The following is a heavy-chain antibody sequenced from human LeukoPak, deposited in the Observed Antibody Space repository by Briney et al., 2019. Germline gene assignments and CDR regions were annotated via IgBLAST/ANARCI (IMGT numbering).Heavy chain of an antibody. CDR3: AREGVDTASGY. D-gene: IGHD5-18*01. CDR2: IYYSGST. Sequence: SETLSLTCTVSGGSISSYYWSWIRQPAGKGLEWIGSIYYSGSTYYNPSLKSRVTISVDTSKNQFSLKLSSVTAADTAVYYCAREGVDTASGYWGQGTLVTVSS. J-gene: IGHJ4*02. V-gene: IGHV4-59*05. CDR1: GGSISSYY.